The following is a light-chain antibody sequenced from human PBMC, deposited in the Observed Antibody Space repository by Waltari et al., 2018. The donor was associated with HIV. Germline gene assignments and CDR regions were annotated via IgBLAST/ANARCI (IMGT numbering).Light chain of an antibody. J-gene: IGLJ3*02. CDR2: RND. V-gene: IGLV1-47*01. CDR3: STWDNSLSHWV. CDR1: ISNLGGNF. Sequence: QSVVTQPPSASGTPGQHLSISCSGDISNLGGNFVSWYQQRPGTAPRLLIYRNDQRPSGVPDRFSGSKSATSASLAISGLRSEDEADYHCSTWDNSLSHWVFGGGTKVTVL.